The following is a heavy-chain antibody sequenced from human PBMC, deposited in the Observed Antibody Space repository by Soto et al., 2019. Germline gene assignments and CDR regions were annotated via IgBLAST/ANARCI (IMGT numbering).Heavy chain of an antibody. CDR3: ARSPPPNYDFWSVHKASRSNFDY. J-gene: IGHJ4*02. D-gene: IGHD3-3*01. CDR2: ISSSSSTI. CDR1: GFTFSSYS. Sequence: EVQLVESGGGLVQPGGSLRLSCAASGFTFSSYSMNWVRQAPGKGLEWVSYISSSSSTIYYADSVKGRFTISRDNAKNSLYLQMNSLRDEDTAVYYCARSPPPNYDFWSVHKASRSNFDYWGQGTLVTVSS. V-gene: IGHV3-48*02.